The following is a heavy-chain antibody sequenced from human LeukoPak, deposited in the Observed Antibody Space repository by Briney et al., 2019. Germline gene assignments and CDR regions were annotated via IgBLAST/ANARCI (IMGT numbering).Heavy chain of an antibody. D-gene: IGHD3-16*02. CDR3: ARLYNHNWFDP. V-gene: IGHV4-59*01. CDR2: IYYTGNT. Sequence: SETLSLTCTVSGDSINSYYWSWIRQPPGRGLEWIGYIYYTGNTNYNPSLKSRVTISIDTSKNQFSLKLSSVTAADTAMFYCARLYNHNWFDPWGQGTLVTVSS. CDR1: GDSINSYY. J-gene: IGHJ5*02.